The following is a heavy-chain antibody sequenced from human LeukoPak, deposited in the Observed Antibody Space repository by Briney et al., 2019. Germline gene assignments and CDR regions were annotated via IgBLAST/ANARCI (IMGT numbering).Heavy chain of an antibody. J-gene: IGHJ3*02. CDR2: IKSITDGGTT. Sequence: PGGPLRLPCAASGVFFSHAGMSGLRQAPGKGLEWVGRIKSITDGGTTDYAASVKGRVTISRDDSKHAVYLQINSLKTVGTAVYYCTCLYFNDRTFFAIWGEGTMVSVSS. CDR3: TCLYFNDRTFFAI. D-gene: IGHD3-22*01. V-gene: IGHV3-15*01. CDR1: GVFFSHAG.